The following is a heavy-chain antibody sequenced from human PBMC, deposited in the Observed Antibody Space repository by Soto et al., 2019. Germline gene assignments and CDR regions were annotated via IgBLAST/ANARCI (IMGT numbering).Heavy chain of an antibody. CDR2: ISGSGGST. J-gene: IGHJ2*01. Sequence: SDAMSYAGHCSKKKLEWVSAISGSGGSTYYADSVKGRFTISRDNSKNTLYLQMNSLRAEYTAVYYGDHRDRHSFPTRRSSDL. CDR3: DHRDRHSFPTRRSSDL. D-gene: IGHD1-1*01. CDR1: SDA. V-gene: IGHV3-23*01.